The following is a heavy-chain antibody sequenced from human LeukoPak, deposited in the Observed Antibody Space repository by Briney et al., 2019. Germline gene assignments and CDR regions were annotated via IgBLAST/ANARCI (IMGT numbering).Heavy chain of an antibody. Sequence: ASVKVSCKASGYTFTSYGISWVRQAPGQGLEWMGWISAYNGNTNYAQKLQGRVTMTTDTSISTAYMELSRLRSDDTAVYYCARDLGRAYCGGDCYSGAFDIWGQGTMVTVSS. V-gene: IGHV1-18*01. CDR1: GYTFTSYG. CDR2: ISAYNGNT. J-gene: IGHJ3*02. D-gene: IGHD2-21*02. CDR3: ARDLGRAYCGGDCYSGAFDI.